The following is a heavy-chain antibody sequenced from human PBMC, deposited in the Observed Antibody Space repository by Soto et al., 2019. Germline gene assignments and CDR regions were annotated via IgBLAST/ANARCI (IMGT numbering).Heavy chain of an antibody. D-gene: IGHD6-19*01. Sequence: QVQLVESGGGVVQPGRSLRLSCTTSGFTFSSYGMHWVRQAPGKGLEWVTVISYDGSKRYYADSVKGRFTISGDNSKNTLYLQMNSLRTEDTAVYYCAKEWGSGWSWAYNWFDPWGQGTLVTVSS. V-gene: IGHV3-30*18. CDR2: ISYDGSKR. CDR3: AKEWGSGWSWAYNWFDP. CDR1: GFTFSSYG. J-gene: IGHJ5*02.